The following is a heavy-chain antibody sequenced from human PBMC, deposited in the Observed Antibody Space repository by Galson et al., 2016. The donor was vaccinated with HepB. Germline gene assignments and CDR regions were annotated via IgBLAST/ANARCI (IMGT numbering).Heavy chain of an antibody. V-gene: IGHV3-23*01. CDR1: GFTFSSYA. CDR2: ISAGAAGT. J-gene: IGHJ4*02. Sequence: SLRLSCAASGFTFSSYAMSWVRQAPGKGLEWVSSISAGAAGTYYADSVRGRFTISRDNSKNTLYLQMNTLRVEDTAVYYCAKDFTNNWNWGYWGQGTLVAVSS. CDR3: AKDFTNNWNWGY. D-gene: IGHD1-1*01.